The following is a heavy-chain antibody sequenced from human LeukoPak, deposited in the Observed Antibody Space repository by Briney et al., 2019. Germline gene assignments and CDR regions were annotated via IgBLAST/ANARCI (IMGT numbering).Heavy chain of an antibody. D-gene: IGHD6-19*01. J-gene: IGHJ4*02. CDR2: ISGSGGST. CDR1: GFTFSSYS. Sequence: GGSLRLSCAASGFTFSSYSMNWVRQAPGKGLERVSAISGSGGSTYYADSVKGRFTVSRDNSKNTLYLQMNSLRAEDTAVYYCARDSRGADQWLVPRNDNWGQGTLVTVSS. V-gene: IGHV3-23*01. CDR3: ARDSRGADQWLVPRNDN.